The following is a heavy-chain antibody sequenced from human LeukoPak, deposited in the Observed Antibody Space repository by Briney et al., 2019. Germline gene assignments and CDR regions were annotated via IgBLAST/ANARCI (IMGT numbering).Heavy chain of an antibody. D-gene: IGHD6-19*01. CDR2: ISSSGSTI. J-gene: IGHJ3*02. Sequence: GGSLRLSCAASGFTFSDYYMSWIRQAPGKGLEWVSYISSSGSTIYYADSVKGRFTISRDNAKNSLYLQMNSLRAEDTAVYYCARDGAVAGPGDRNTEDAFDIWGQGTMVTVSS. CDR1: GFTFSDYY. CDR3: ARDGAVAGPGDRNTEDAFDI. V-gene: IGHV3-11*01.